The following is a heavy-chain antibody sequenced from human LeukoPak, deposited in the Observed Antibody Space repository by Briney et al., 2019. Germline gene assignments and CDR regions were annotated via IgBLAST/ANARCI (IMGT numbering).Heavy chain of an antibody. D-gene: IGHD1-14*01. CDR2: VRFDGSNK. CDR3: TRDNNRKDDY. J-gene: IGHJ4*02. Sequence: GGSLRLSCAASGFTLSTYGMHWVRQAPGKGLEWVAVVRFDGSNKYYADSVKSRITISRDDAKNSLYLQINSLRAEDTAVDYCTRDNNRKDDYWGQGTLVTVSS. V-gene: IGHV3-33*01. CDR1: GFTLSTYG.